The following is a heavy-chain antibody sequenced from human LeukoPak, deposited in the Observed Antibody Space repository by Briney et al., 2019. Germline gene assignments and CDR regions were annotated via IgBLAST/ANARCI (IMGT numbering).Heavy chain of an antibody. J-gene: IGHJ5*02. CDR3: ARWVPAAIGWFDP. Sequence: SETLSLTCTVSGGSLTGYYWSWIRQPPGKGLEWIGYIYYSGSTNYNPSLKSRVTISVDTSKNQFSLKLSSVTAADTAVYYCARWVPAAIGWFDPWGQGTLVTVSS. V-gene: IGHV4-59*01. CDR2: IYYSGST. D-gene: IGHD2-2*02. CDR1: GGSLTGYY.